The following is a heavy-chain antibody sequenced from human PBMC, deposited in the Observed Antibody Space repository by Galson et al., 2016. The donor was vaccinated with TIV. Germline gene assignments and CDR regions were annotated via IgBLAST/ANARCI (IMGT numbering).Heavy chain of an antibody. J-gene: IGHJ4*02. CDR3: ASERYNWDDDGAKFDY. CDR1: GFTFRNYT. CDR2: IKQDGSEK. Sequence: SLRLSCATSGFTFRNYTMNWVRQAPGKGLEWVANIKQDGSEKYYVDSVKGRFTISRDNARNSLSLQMNSLRAEDTAVYYCASERYNWDDDGAKFDYWGQGTLVTVSS. D-gene: IGHD1-1*01. V-gene: IGHV3-7*01.